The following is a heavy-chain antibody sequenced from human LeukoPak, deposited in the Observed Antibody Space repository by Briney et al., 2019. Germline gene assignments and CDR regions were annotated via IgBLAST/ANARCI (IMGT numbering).Heavy chain of an antibody. CDR2: ISSSGSTI. D-gene: IGHD6-13*01. CDR1: GFTFSSYE. CDR3: ARGSSSCLDY. Sequence: GGSLRLSCAASGFTFSSYEMNWVRQAPGKGLEWVSYISSSGSTIYYADSVKGRFTISRDNAKNSLYLQMNSLRAEDTAVYYCARGSSSCLDYWGQGTLVTVSS. V-gene: IGHV3-48*03. J-gene: IGHJ4*02.